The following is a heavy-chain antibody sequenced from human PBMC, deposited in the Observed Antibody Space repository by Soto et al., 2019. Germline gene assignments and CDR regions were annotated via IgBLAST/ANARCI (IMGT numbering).Heavy chain of an antibody. V-gene: IGHV5-10-1*01. CDR3: ATLSGVVDY. J-gene: IGHJ4*02. D-gene: IGHD2-15*01. CDR1: GYSFTSYW. Sequence: GESLKISCKGSGYSFTSYWLTWVRQMPGKGLEWMGRIDPSDSFTNYSPSFQGHVTFSVDKSISTAYLQWGGLKASDTAMYYCATLSGVVDYWGQGTLVTVSS. CDR2: IDPSDSFT.